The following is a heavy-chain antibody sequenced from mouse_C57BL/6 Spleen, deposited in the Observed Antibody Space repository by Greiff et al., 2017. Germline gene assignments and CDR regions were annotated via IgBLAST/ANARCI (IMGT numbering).Heavy chain of an antibody. CDR2: IDPSDSYT. D-gene: IGHD2-4*01. Sequence: QVQLQQPGAELVMPGASVKLSCKASGYTFTSYWMHWVKQRPGQGLEWIGEIDPSDSYTNYNQKFKGKSTLTVDKSSSTAYMQRSSLTSEDSAVYYCARGGLRRRGFDYWGQGTTLTVSS. V-gene: IGHV1-69*01. CDR1: GYTFTSYW. CDR3: ARGGLRRRGFDY. J-gene: IGHJ2*01.